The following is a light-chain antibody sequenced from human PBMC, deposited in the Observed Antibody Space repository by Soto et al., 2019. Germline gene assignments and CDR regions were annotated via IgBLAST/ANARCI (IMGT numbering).Light chain of an antibody. J-gene: IGLJ1*01. CDR1: SSDVGGYEY. CDR2: EVT. Sequence: HSVLSHPASVSGSPGHLITISCTGTSSDVGGYEYVSWYQQHPGTAPRLIIYEVTNRPSGVSNRFFGSKSGNTASLTISGLQAEEEGDYYCTSYKSTSTQVFGTGTKVAVL. CDR3: TSYKSTSTQV. V-gene: IGLV2-14*01.